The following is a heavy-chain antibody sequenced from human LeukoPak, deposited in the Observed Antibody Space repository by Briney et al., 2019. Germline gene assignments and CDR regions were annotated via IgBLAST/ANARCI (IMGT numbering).Heavy chain of an antibody. Sequence: SVKVSCKASGGTFSSYAISWVRQAPGQGLEWMGGIIPIFGTANYAQKLQGRVTITADESTSTAYMELSSLRSEDTAVYYCARESSGSYYKSNFDYWGQGTLVTVSS. CDR2: IIPIFGTA. CDR1: GGTFSSYA. D-gene: IGHD3-10*01. CDR3: ARESSGSYYKSNFDY. V-gene: IGHV1-69*01. J-gene: IGHJ4*02.